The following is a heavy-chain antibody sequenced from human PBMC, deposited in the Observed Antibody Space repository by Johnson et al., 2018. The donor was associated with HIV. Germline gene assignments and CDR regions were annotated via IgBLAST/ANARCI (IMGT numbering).Heavy chain of an antibody. D-gene: IGHD3-3*01. CDR1: GFTFDDYA. CDR3: ARDGPSGEYYSFWSGPLGSRHALDI. J-gene: IGHJ3*02. Sequence: EVQLVESGGGLVQPGRSLRLSCAASGFTFDDYAMHWVRQAPGKGLEWVSGISWNSGSIGYAGSVQGRFTISRDSCKSTVFLQMHSLRDEDTALYYCARDGPSGEYYSFWSGPLGSRHALDIWGQGTMVTVSS. V-gene: IGHV3-9*01. CDR2: ISWNSGSI.